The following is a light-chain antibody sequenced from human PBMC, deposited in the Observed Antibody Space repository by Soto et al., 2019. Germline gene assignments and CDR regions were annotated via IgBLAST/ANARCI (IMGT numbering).Light chain of an antibody. CDR2: GAS. V-gene: IGKV3-20*01. CDR3: QQYGSSLT. J-gene: IGKJ1*01. CDR1: QSVSSSY. Sequence: EIVLTQSAGTLSLSPGERATLSCRASQSVSSSYLAWYQQKPGQAPRLLIYGASSRATGIPNWFSGSGSGTDFILTISRLEPEDFAVYYYQQYGSSLTFGQGTKVEIK.